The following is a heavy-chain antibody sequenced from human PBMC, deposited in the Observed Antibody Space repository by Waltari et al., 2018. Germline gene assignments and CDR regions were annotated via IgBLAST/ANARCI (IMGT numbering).Heavy chain of an antibody. J-gene: IGHJ4*02. V-gene: IGHV1-24*01. CDR1: GYGLAIFT. D-gene: IGHD2-21*02. CDR3: ATEGGVTGFDD. Sequence: QVHLVQSGAEVKNPGASVKVSCKVSGYGLAIFTIHWGGQAPGKGLEWRGGFDPKLRKTIYARKFQGRVTMTEDTATDTAYLDLTSLRSDDTAVYYCATEGGVTGFDDWGQGTLVTVSS. CDR2: FDPKLRKT.